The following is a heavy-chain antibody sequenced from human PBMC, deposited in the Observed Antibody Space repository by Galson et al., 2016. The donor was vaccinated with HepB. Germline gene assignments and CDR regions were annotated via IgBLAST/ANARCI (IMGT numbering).Heavy chain of an antibody. CDR3: ARDPASAFSGWFPFRL. CDR2: ISAYNGNT. J-gene: IGHJ4*01. D-gene: IGHD6-19*01. V-gene: IGHV1-18*04. CDR1: GYTFTSYG. Sequence: SVKVSCKASGYTFTSYGITWVRQAPGKGLEWMGWISAYNGNTNYAQKLQGRVTMTTDTPTSTAYMEVRSLRSDDTAVYFCARDPASAFSGWFPFRLWGQGALVTVSS.